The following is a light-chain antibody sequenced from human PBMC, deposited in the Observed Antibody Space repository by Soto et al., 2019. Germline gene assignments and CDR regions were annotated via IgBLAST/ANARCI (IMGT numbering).Light chain of an antibody. V-gene: IGKV3-15*01. J-gene: IGKJ5*01. CDR1: QSVRSK. Sequence: EIVMTQSPGTLSVSPGERATLSCRASQSVRSKLAWYQQKPGQAPRLLIYDASTRATGIPARFSGSGSGTEFTLTISSLQSEDFAVYYCQQYKNWPPINFGQGTRLEIK. CDR2: DAS. CDR3: QQYKNWPPIN.